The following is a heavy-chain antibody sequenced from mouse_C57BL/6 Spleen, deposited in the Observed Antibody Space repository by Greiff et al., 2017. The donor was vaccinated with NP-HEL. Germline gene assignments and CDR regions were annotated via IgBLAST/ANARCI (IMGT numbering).Heavy chain of an antibody. D-gene: IGHD1-1*01. CDR2: INPSSGYT. J-gene: IGHJ2*01. CDR1: GYTFTSYT. CDR3: ARDYGSDYFDY. Sequence: VKLQESGAELARPGASVKMSCKASGYTFTSYTMHWVKQRPGQGLEWIGYINPSSGYTKYNQKFKDKATLTADKSSSTAYMQLSSLTSEDSAVYYCARDYGSDYFDYWGQGTTLTVSS. V-gene: IGHV1-4*01.